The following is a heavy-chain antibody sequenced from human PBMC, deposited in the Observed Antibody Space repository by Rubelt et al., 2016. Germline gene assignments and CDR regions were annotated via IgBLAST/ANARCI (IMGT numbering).Heavy chain of an antibody. CDR2: IYPGDSDT. J-gene: IGHJ4*02. D-gene: IGHD5-12*01. CDR3: ARPGGYSGGDYVLSYDY. V-gene: IGHV5-51*01. Sequence: IYPGDSDTRYSPSFQGQVTISADKSISTAYLQWSSLKASDTAMYYCARPGGYSGGDYVLSYDYWSQGTLITVSS.